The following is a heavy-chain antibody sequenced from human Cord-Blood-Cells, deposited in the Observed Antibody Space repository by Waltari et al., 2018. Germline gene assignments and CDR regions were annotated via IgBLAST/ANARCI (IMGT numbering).Heavy chain of an antibody. CDR2: ISYEGSNK. D-gene: IGHD1-1*01. Sequence: QVQLVESGGGVVQPGRSLRLSCAASGFTFSSYGMHWVRQAPGKGLEWVAVISYEGSNKYYADSVKGRFTISRDNSKNTLYLQMNSLRAEDTAVYYCAKDSELRYFDLWGRGTLVTVSS. CDR1: GFTFSSYG. V-gene: IGHV3-30*18. CDR3: AKDSELRYFDL. J-gene: IGHJ2*01.